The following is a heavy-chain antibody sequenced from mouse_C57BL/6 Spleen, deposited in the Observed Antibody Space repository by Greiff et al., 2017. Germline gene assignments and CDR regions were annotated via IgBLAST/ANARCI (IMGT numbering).Heavy chain of an antibody. Sequence: EVQLQQSVAELVRPGASVKLSCTASGFHIKNTYMHWVKQRPEQGLEWIGRIDPANGNTKYAPKFQGKATITADTSSNTAYLQLSSLTSEDTAIYYCARLYYGLWYFDVWGTGTTFTVSS. J-gene: IGHJ1*03. D-gene: IGHD1-1*02. CDR3: ARLYYGLWYFDV. CDR2: IDPANGNT. V-gene: IGHV14-3*01. CDR1: GFHIKNTY.